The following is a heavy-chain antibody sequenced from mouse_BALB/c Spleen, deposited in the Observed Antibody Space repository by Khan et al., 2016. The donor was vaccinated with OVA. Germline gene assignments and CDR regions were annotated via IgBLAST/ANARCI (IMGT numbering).Heavy chain of an antibody. V-gene: IGHV3-2*02. Sequence: EVQLQESGPGLVKPSQSLSLTCTVTGYSITSGYAWNWIRQFPGNKLEWMGYISYSGVTSYTPSLKSRISITRDTAKNQFFLQLNSVNTEDTATYYCARENYYGYYFDYWGQGTTLTVSS. D-gene: IGHD1-1*01. CDR3: ARENYYGYYFDY. CDR1: GYSITSGYA. J-gene: IGHJ2*01. CDR2: ISYSGVT.